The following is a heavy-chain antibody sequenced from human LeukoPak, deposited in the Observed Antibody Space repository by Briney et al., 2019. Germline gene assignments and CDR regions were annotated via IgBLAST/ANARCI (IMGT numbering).Heavy chain of an antibody. V-gene: IGHV1-69*13. D-gene: IGHD3-3*01. CDR2: IIPIFGTA. J-gene: IGHJ5*02. CDR3: ARDRGITISNNWFDP. Sequence: SVKVSCKASGGTFSSYAISWVRQAPGQGREWMGGIIPIFGTANYAQKFQGRVTITADESTSTAYMELSSLRSEDTAVYYCARDRGITISNNWFDPWGQGTLVTVSS. CDR1: GGTFSSYA.